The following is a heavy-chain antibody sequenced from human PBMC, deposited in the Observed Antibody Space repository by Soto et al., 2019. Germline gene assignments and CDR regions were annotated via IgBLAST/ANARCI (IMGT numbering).Heavy chain of an antibody. J-gene: IGHJ4*02. CDR3: ARGRGLYNSGRSQLDS. CDR1: GGTFSSYA. V-gene: IGHV1-69*13. CDR2: VIPRFGTT. Sequence: SVKVSCKASGGTFSSYAISWVRQAPRQGLEWVGGVIPRFGTTNFAPTLQGRVTITADQSMNTVYMELSSLRSEDTALYYCARGRGLYNSGRSQLDSWGQGTLVTVSS. D-gene: IGHD1-1*01.